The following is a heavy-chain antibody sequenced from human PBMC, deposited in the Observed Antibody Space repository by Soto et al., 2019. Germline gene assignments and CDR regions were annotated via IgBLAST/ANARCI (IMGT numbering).Heavy chain of an antibody. CDR2: TYYRSKWYN. CDR3: ARDTADYSSSHGMDV. V-gene: IGHV6-1*01. J-gene: IGHJ6*02. D-gene: IGHD6-6*01. Sequence: SQTLSLTCAISGDSVSSNTATWNWIRQSPSRGLEWLGRTYYRSKWYNDYAVSVKSRITINPDTSKNQFSLQLNSLTPEDTAVYYCARDTADYSSSHGMDVCAQGSTVTVSS. CDR1: GDSVSSNTAT.